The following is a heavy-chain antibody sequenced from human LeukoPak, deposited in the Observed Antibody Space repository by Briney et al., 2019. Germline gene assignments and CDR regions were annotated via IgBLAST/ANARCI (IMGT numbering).Heavy chain of an antibody. Sequence: ASVKVSCKASGYTFTSYGISWVRQAPGQGLEWMGWISAYNGNTNYAQKFQGWVTMTRDTSISTAYMELSRLRSDDTAVYYCARARGIAVAATGHYYGMDVWGQGTTVTVSS. V-gene: IGHV1-18*01. CDR1: GYTFTSYG. D-gene: IGHD6-19*01. CDR3: ARARGIAVAATGHYYGMDV. CDR2: ISAYNGNT. J-gene: IGHJ6*02.